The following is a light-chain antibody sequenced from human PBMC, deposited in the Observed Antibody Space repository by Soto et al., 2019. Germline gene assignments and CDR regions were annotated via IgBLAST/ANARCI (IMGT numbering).Light chain of an antibody. J-gene: IGKJ4*01. CDR1: QSVSSY. V-gene: IGKV3-11*01. CDR2: DAS. CDR3: QQRSNWPPT. Sequence: EIVLTQSPATLSLSPGERATLSCRASQSVSSYLAWCQQKPGQAPRLLIYDASNRAPGIPARFSGSGSGTDFTLTISSLEPEDFAVYYCQQRSNWPPTFGGGTKVEIK.